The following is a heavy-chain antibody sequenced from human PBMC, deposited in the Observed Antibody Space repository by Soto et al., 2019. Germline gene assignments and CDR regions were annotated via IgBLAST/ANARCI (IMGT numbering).Heavy chain of an antibody. J-gene: IGHJ5*02. V-gene: IGHV1-18*01. CDR3: ARDEGYCSGGSCYTRGRFDP. CDR1: GYTFTSYG. Sequence: QIQLVQSGAEVKKPGASVKVSCKASGYTFTSYGISWVRQAPGQGLEWMGWISAYNGNTNYAQKLQGRVTMTTDTSTSTAYMELRSLRSDDTAVYYCARDEGYCSGGSCYTRGRFDPWGQGTLVTVSS. CDR2: ISAYNGNT. D-gene: IGHD2-15*01.